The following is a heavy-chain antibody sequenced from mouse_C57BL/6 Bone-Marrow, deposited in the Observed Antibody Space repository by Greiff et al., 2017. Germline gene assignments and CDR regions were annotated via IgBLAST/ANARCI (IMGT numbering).Heavy chain of an antibody. Sequence: EVQVVESGGELVKPGGSLKLSCAASGFTFSSYGMSWVRQTPDKRLEWVATISSGGSYTYYPDSVKGRFTISRDNAKNTLYLQMSSLKSEDTAMYYCARRDYDWFAYWGQGTLVTVSA. J-gene: IGHJ3*01. CDR3: ARRDYDWFAY. CDR2: ISSGGSYT. D-gene: IGHD2-4*01. CDR1: GFTFSSYG. V-gene: IGHV5-6*01.